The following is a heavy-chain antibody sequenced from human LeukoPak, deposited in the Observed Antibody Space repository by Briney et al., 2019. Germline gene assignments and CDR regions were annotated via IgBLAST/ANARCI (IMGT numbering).Heavy chain of an antibody. CDR1: GFTFSSYW. CDR2: IKQDGSEE. J-gene: IGHJ4*02. Sequence: PGGSLRLSCAASGFTFSSYWMSWVRQAPGKGLEWVANIKQDGSEEYYVDSVKSRFTISRDNAKSTLFLQMNSLRAEDTAVYYCATSRSFDYWGQGTLVTVSS. CDR3: ATSRSFDY. V-gene: IGHV3-7*03.